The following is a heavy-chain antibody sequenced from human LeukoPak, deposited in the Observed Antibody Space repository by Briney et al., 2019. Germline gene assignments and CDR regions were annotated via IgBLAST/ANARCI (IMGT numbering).Heavy chain of an antibody. D-gene: IGHD1-26*01. CDR3: ANFQTVGVKPFEH. V-gene: IGHV3-21*01. CDR2: ISPVSSYK. J-gene: IGHJ5*02. Sequence: GGSLRLSCAASTFTFSSYNMNWVRQAPGKGLEWVSSISPVSSYKPQADSVKGRFTISRDDAKNSVYLQMESLRVEDTGVYYCANFQTVGVKPFEHWGQGTLVTVSS. CDR1: TFTFSSYN.